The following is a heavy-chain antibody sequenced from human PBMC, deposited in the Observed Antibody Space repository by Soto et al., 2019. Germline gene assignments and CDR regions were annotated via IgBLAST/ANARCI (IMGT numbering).Heavy chain of an antibody. CDR3: SRGLDYYDSSGYHSPHDY. CDR2: IPYDGSNK. CDR1: GFTLSRYA. J-gene: IGHJ4*02. V-gene: IGHV3-30*04. D-gene: IGHD3-22*01. Sequence: GGSLRLSCAASGFTLSRYAMHWVRQAPGKGPEWVAVIPYDGSNKYYADSVKGRFTISSDNSKTKLYLQMNSLRAEHTAVYYCSRGLDYYDSSGYHSPHDYWGQGTLVTVSA.